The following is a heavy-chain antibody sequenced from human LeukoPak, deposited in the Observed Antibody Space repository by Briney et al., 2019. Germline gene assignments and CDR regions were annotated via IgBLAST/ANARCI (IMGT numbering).Heavy chain of an antibody. D-gene: IGHD3-10*01. V-gene: IGHV3-21*04. Sequence: GGSLRLSCAASGFTFSSYSMNWVRQAPGKGLEWVSSISSSSSYIYYADSVKGRFTISRDNAKNSLYLQMNSLRAEDTALYYCARGRFGDPLNYWGQGTLVTVSS. J-gene: IGHJ4*02. CDR2: ISSSSSYI. CDR1: GFTFSSYS. CDR3: ARGRFGDPLNY.